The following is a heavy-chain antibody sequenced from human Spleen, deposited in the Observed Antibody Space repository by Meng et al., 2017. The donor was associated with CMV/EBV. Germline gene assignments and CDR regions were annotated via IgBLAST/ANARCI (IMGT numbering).Heavy chain of an antibody. CDR2: INPNSGVT. CDR1: GYTFTDYD. J-gene: IGHJ4*02. Sequence: SGYTFTDYDMHWVRQAPGQGLEWMGCINPNSGVTNYAQKFQGWVTMTRDTSISTAYMDLSRLRSDDTAVYYCARSRDTSAYRYYFDYWGQGTLVTVSS. CDR3: ARSRDTSAYRYYFDY. V-gene: IGHV1-2*04. D-gene: IGHD3-22*01.